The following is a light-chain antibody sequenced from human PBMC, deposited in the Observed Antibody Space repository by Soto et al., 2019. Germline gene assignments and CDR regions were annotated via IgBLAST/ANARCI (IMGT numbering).Light chain of an antibody. V-gene: IGKV1-8*01. CDR1: QGISSY. CDR3: QQYYSYPPLT. Sequence: AIRMTQSPSSLSASTGDRVTITCRASQGISSYLAWYQQKPGKAPKLLIYAASTLQSGVPSRFSGSGSGTDFTLTISCLQSEDFATCYCQQYYSYPPLTFGGGTKVEIK. CDR2: AAS. J-gene: IGKJ4*01.